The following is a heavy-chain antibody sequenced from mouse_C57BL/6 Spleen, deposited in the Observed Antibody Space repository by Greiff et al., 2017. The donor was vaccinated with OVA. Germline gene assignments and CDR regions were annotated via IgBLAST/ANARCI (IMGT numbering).Heavy chain of an antibody. CDR3: ARWEYSNYWYFDV. CDR1: GYTFTSYW. V-gene: IGHV1-69*01. CDR2: IDPSDSYT. Sequence: QVHVKQPGAELVMPGASVKLSCKASGYTFTSYWMHWVKQRPGQGLEWIGEIDPSDSYTNYNQKFKGKSTLTVDKSSSTAYMQLSSLTSEDSAVYYCARWEYSNYWYFDVWGTGTTVTVSS. D-gene: IGHD2-5*01. J-gene: IGHJ1*03.